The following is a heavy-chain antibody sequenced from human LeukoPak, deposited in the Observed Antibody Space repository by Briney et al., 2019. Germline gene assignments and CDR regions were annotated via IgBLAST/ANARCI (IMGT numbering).Heavy chain of an antibody. J-gene: IGHJ6*02. CDR1: GFTVSSNY. D-gene: IGHD6-19*01. CDR3: ASSRGWYRYGMDV. CDR2: IYSGGST. V-gene: IGHV3-53*01. Sequence: GGSLRLSCAASGFTVSSNYMSWVRQAPGKGLEWVSVIYSGGSTYYADSVKGRFTISRDNSKNTLYLQMNSLRAEDTAAYYCASSRGWYRYGMDVWGQGTTVTVSS.